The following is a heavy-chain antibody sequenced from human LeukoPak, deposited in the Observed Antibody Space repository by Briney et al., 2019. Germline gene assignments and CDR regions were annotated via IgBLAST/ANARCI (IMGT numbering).Heavy chain of an antibody. CDR2: INHSGST. Sequence: SETLSLTCAVYGGSFSGYYWSWIRQPPGKGLEWIGEINHSGSTNYNPSLKSRVTISVDTSKNQFSLKLSSVTAADTAVYYCARLLGEEQVDTSMVTLGDSIDISNYFDYWGQGTLVTVSS. D-gene: IGHD5-18*01. V-gene: IGHV4-34*01. J-gene: IGHJ4*02. CDR1: GGSFSGYY. CDR3: ARLLGEEQVDTSMVTLGDSIDISNYFDY.